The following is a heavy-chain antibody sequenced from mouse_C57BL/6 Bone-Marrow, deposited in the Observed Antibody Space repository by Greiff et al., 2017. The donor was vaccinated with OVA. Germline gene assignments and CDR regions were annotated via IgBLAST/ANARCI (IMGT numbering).Heavy chain of an antibody. CDR1: GFTFTDYY. V-gene: IGHV7-4*01. CDR2: LRNKANGYTT. Sequence: EVKLVESGGGLVQPGASLRLSCAASGFTFTDYYMSWVRQPPGKAPEWLALLRNKANGYTTEYTASVKGRFTISRDNSQNNLYLQMNTLRAEDRATYYCVKAVTGTKAWFAYWGQGTLVTVSA. D-gene: IGHD4-1*01. J-gene: IGHJ3*01. CDR3: VKAVTGTKAWFAY.